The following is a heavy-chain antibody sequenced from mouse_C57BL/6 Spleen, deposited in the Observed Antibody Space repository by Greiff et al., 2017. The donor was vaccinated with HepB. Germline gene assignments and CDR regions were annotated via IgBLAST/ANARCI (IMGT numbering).Heavy chain of an antibody. D-gene: IGHD1-1*01. J-gene: IGHJ4*01. Sequence: QVQLQQPGAELVRPGSSVKLSCKASGYTFTSYWMHWVKQRPIQGLEWIGNIDPSDSETHYNQKFKDKATLTVDKSSSTAYMQLSSLTSEDSAVYYCARWDYYGSKNSMDYWGQGTSVTVSS. CDR3: ARWDYYGSKNSMDY. CDR2: IDPSDSET. CDR1: GYTFTSYW. V-gene: IGHV1-52*01.